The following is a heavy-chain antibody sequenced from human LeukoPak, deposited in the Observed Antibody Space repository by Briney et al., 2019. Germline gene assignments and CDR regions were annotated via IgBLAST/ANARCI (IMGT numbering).Heavy chain of an antibody. D-gene: IGHD3-10*01. V-gene: IGHV4-59*08. Sequence: SETLSLTCTVSGGSISSYYWSWIRQPPGKGLEWIGYIYYSGSTNYNPSLKSRVTISVDTSKNQFSLKLSSVTAADTAVYYCASIAYYGSGSPPIGFDPWGQGTLVTVSS. CDR1: GGSISSYY. CDR2: IYYSGST. CDR3: ASIAYYGSGSPPIGFDP. J-gene: IGHJ5*02.